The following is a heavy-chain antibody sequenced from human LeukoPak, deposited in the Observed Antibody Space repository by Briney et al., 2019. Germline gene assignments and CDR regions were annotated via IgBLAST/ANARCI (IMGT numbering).Heavy chain of an antibody. Sequence: ASVKVSCKASGYTFTSYYMHWVRQAPGQGLEWMGIINPSGGSTSYAQKFQGRVTMTRDTSTSTVYVELSSLRSEDTAVYYCARPLGDSSGYSWYFDYWGQGTLVTVSS. CDR1: GYTFTSYY. J-gene: IGHJ4*02. D-gene: IGHD3-22*01. CDR2: INPSGGST. CDR3: ARPLGDSSGYSWYFDY. V-gene: IGHV1-46*01.